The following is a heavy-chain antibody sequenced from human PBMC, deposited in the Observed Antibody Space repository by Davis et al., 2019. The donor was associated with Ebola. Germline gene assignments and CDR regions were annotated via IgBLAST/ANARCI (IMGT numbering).Heavy chain of an antibody. CDR2: ISSSGSTI. J-gene: IGHJ4*02. V-gene: IGHV3-11*04. CDR1: GFTFSDYY. CDR3: ARVHIAVAGTPFFDY. Sequence: PGGSLRLSCAASGFTFSDYYMSWIRQAPGKGLEWVSYISSSGSTIYYADSVKGRFTISRDNAKNSLYLQMNSLRAEDTAVYYCARVHIAVAGTPFFDYWGQGTLVTVSS. D-gene: IGHD6-19*01.